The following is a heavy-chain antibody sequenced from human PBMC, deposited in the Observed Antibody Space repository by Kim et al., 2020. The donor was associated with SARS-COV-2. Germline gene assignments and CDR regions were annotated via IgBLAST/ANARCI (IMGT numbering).Heavy chain of an antibody. V-gene: IGHV1-69*13. D-gene: IGHD2-15*01. CDR2: IIPIFGTT. CDR1: GGTFSSYA. Sequence: ASVKVSCKVSGGTFSSYAINWVRQAPGQGLEWMGGIIPIFGTTNYAQKFQGRVTITADESTSTAYMELGSLRSEDTAVYYCARGGRLRVSRVVGAAITPNFDYWGQGTLVTVSS. J-gene: IGHJ4*02. CDR3: ARGGRLRVSRVVGAAITPNFDY.